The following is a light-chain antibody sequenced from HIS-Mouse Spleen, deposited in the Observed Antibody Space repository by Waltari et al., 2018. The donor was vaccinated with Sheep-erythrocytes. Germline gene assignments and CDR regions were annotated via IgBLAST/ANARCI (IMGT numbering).Light chain of an antibody. V-gene: IGLV3-10*01. CDR3: YSTDSSGNHWV. Sequence: SYELTQPPSVSVSPGQTARITCPGDALPTKYAYLYQQKSGQAPVLGIYEDSKRPSGTPEGYSGASSGTMATLTISGAQVEDEADYYCYSTDSSGNHWVFGGGTKLTVL. CDR1: ALPTKY. CDR2: EDS. J-gene: IGLJ3*02.